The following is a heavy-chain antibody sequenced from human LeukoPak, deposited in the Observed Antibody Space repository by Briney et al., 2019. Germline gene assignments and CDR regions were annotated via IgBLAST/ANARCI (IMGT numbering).Heavy chain of an antibody. J-gene: IGHJ3*02. CDR1: GYKFNSDY. CDR2: IYPDDSET. V-gene: IGHV5-51*01. Sequence: GESLKISCEASGYKFNSDYIGWVRQMPGKGLEWMGIIYPDDSETNYSPAFKGQVTMSVDKSITTAFLQWSGLKASDTAMYYCARQAYGSKFDAFDIWGQGTMVTVSS. D-gene: IGHD2-15*01. CDR3: ARQAYGSKFDAFDI.